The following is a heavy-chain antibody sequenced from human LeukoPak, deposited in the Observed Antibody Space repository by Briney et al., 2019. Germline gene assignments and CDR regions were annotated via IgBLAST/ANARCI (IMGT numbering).Heavy chain of an antibody. Sequence: GGSLRLSCAASGFTFSGYYISWIRQAPGKGLEWVAFIRYDGSNKYYADSVKGRFTISRDNSKNTLYLQMNSLRAEDTAVYYCAKRYCSSTSCYEAFDIWGQGTMVTVSS. CDR1: GFTFSGYY. J-gene: IGHJ3*02. D-gene: IGHD2-2*01. CDR3: AKRYCSSTSCYEAFDI. CDR2: IRYDGSNK. V-gene: IGHV3-30*02.